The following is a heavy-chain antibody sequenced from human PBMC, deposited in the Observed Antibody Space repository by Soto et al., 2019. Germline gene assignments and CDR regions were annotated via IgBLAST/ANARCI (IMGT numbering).Heavy chain of an antibody. V-gene: IGHV4-59*01. CDR3: ARNWVSVAGRFHFDY. D-gene: IGHD6-19*01. CDR2: VDYSGNS. J-gene: IGHJ4*02. Sequence: PSETLSLTCTVSCGSINTYYWSWIRQPPGKGLEWIGYVDYSGNSDSSPSLKSRVTISIDTSKKQVSLKLNSVTAADTAVYYCARNWVSVAGRFHFDYWGQGIPVTVSS. CDR1: CGSINTYY.